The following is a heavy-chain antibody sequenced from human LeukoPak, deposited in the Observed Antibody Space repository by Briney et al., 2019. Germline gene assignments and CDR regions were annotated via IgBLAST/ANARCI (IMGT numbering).Heavy chain of an antibody. J-gene: IGHJ4*02. CDR2: IYNSGST. V-gene: IGHV4-59*01. CDR1: GGSITTYY. D-gene: IGHD1-14*01. CDR3: VRGGSVNPALIDY. Sequence: PSETPSLTCTVSGGSITTYYWSWIRQPPGKGLEWIGFIYNSGSTKYNPSLGGRGTISEDTAKNQFSLKLTSVTAADTAIYYCVRGGSVNPALIDYWGQGTLVTVSS.